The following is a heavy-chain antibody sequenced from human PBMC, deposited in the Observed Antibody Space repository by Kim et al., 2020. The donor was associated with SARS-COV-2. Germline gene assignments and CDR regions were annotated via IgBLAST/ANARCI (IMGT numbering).Heavy chain of an antibody. CDR2: LSGSGDKT. D-gene: IGHD3-10*01. V-gene: IGHV3-23*01. Sequence: GGSLRLSCSVSGFNFDYYAMTWVRQAPGKGLEWVSSLSGSGDKTYHADSVKGRFTISRDNSENTLYLQMNSLRVEDTAVYYCAKASLASMSRGDYFDYWG. CDR3: AKASLASMSRGDYFDY. CDR1: GFNFDYYA. J-gene: IGHJ4*01.